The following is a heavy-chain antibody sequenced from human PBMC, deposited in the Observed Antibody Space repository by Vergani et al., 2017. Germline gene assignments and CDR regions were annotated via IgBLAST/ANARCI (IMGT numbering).Heavy chain of an antibody. CDR3: ARRYFDWLRDYGMDV. V-gene: IGHV4-39*01. Sequence: QLQLQESGPGLVKPSETLSLTCTVSGGSISSSSYYWGWIRQPPGKGLEWIGSIYYSGSTYYNPSLKSRVTISVDTSKNQFSLKLSSVTAADTAVYYCARRYFDWLRDYGMDVWGQGTTVTVSS. D-gene: IGHD3-9*01. J-gene: IGHJ6*02. CDR1: GGSISSSSYY. CDR2: IYYSGST.